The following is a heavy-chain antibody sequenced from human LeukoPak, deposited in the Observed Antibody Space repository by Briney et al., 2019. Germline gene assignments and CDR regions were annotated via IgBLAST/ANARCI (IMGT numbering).Heavy chain of an antibody. CDR3: ARDGYNFYYYYGMDV. J-gene: IGHJ6*01. V-gene: IGHV1-69*04. CDR2: IISILGIA. Sequence: SVKVSCKACGGTFSSYAISWVRQARGQGLEWMGRIISILGIANYAQKFQGRVTITADKSTSTAYMELSSLRSEDTAVYYCARDGYNFYYYYGMDVWGQGTTVTVSS. D-gene: IGHD5-24*01. CDR1: GGTFSSYA.